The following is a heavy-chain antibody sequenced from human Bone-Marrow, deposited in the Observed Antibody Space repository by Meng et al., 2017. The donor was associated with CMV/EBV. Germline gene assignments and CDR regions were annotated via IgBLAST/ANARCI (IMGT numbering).Heavy chain of an antibody. Sequence: GESLKISCAASGFTFSSYSMNWVRQAPGKGLEWVSSISSSSSYIYYADSVKGRFTISRDNAKNSLYLQMNSLRAEDTAVYYCARDSCSSTSCYDYWGQGTQVTVSS. V-gene: IGHV3-21*01. CDR2: ISSSSSYI. CDR1: GFTFSSYS. D-gene: IGHD2-2*01. J-gene: IGHJ4*02. CDR3: ARDSCSSTSCYDY.